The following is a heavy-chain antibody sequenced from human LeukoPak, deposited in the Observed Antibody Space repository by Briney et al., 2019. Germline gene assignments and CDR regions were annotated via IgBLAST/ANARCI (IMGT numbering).Heavy chain of an antibody. CDR1: GYTFTSYY. V-gene: IGHV1-46*01. J-gene: IGHJ4*02. CDR2: INPSGGST. Sequence: ASVKVSCKASGYTFTSYYMHWVRQAPGQGLEWMGIINPSGGSTSYAQKFQGRVTMTRDTSTSTVYMELSSLGSEDTAVYYCAREADDVGASYYFDYWGQGTLVTVSS. CDR3: AREADDVGASYYFDY. D-gene: IGHD1-26*01.